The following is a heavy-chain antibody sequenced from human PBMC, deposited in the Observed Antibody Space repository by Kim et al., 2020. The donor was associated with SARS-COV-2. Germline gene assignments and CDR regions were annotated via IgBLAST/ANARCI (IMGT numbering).Heavy chain of an antibody. CDR3: ARFNGSQRTRFDP. V-gene: IGHV4-59*01. D-gene: IGHD2-8*01. Sequence: YTPSLKSRVTISVDTSKNQFSLKLSSVTAADTAVYYCARFNGSQRTRFDPWGQGTLVTISS. J-gene: IGHJ5*02.